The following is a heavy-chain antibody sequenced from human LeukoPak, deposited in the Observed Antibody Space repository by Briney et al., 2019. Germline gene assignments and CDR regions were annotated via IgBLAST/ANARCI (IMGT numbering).Heavy chain of an antibody. V-gene: IGHV1-46*01. CDR3: ARDASVDTAMAHNWFDP. CDR1: GYTFTSYY. CDR2: INPSGGST. D-gene: IGHD5-18*01. Sequence: ASVKVSCKASGYTFTSYYMHWVRQAPGQGLEWMGIINPSGGSTSYAQKFQGRVTMTRDTSTSTVCMELSSLRSEDTAVYYCARDASVDTAMAHNWFDPWGQGTLVTVPS. J-gene: IGHJ5*02.